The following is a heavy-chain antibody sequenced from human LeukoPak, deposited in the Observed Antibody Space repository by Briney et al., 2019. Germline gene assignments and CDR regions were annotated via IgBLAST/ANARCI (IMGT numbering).Heavy chain of an antibody. CDR1: GYTFTSYA. CDR3: ARGRTAMVRFVY. D-gene: IGHD5-18*01. J-gene: IGHJ4*02. Sequence: ASVKVSCKASGYTFTSYAINWVRQATGQGLEWMGWMNPNNGNTGYAQKFQGRVTMTRDTSISTAYMELSRLRSDDTAVYYCARGRTAMVRFVYWGQGTLVTVSS. V-gene: IGHV1-8*01. CDR2: MNPNNGNT.